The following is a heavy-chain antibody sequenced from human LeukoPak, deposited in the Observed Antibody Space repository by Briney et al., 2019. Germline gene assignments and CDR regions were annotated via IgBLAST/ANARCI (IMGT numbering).Heavy chain of an antibody. J-gene: IGHJ4*02. CDR2: IFSGGNT. V-gene: IGHV3-53*01. CDR1: GFTVRSNY. CDR3: ARGDWGYTYGYTI. Sequence: GGSLRLSCAASGFTVRSNYMNWVRQAPGKGLEWVSVIFSGGNTYYADSVKGRFTISRDNSKNTVYLQMNSLRAEDTAVYYCARGDWGYTYGYTIWGQGTLVTVSS. D-gene: IGHD5-18*01.